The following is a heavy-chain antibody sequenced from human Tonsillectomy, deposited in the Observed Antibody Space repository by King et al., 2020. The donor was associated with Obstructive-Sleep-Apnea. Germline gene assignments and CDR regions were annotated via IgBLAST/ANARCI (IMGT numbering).Heavy chain of an antibody. CDR3: ARDRGTEYYYYGMDV. J-gene: IGHJ6*02. CDR1: GFTFSSYS. CDR2: VSSSISYI. V-gene: IGHV3-21*01. Sequence: QLVQSGGGLVKPGGSLRLSCAASGFTFSSYSMNWVRQAPGKGLEWVSSVSSSISYIYYADSVKGRFTISRDNAKNSLYLQMNSLRAEDTAVYYCARDRGTEYYYYGMDVWGQGTTVTVSS. D-gene: IGHD2-15*01.